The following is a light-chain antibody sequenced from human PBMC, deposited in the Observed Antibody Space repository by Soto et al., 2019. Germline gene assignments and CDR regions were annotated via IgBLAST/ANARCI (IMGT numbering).Light chain of an antibody. CDR3: CSYAGTYTFFV. Sequence: QSALTQPRSVSGSPGQSVTISCTVSSSDVGGYNYVSWYQQQPGKAPKLLIYDVTIRTAGVSDRFSGSKSGNTASLTISGLQAEDDGDYYCCSYAGTYTFFVFGTGTKVTVL. CDR1: SSDVGGYNY. CDR2: DVT. J-gene: IGLJ1*01. V-gene: IGLV2-11*01.